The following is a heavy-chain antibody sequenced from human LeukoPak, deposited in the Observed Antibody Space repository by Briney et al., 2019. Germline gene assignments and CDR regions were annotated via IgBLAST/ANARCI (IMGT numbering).Heavy chain of an antibody. V-gene: IGHV3-53*01. CDR2: SYSGGST. CDR1: GFTVSSNY. CDR3: ARDSRYSYGFYWYFDL. J-gene: IGHJ2*01. Sequence: PGGSLRLSCAASGFTVSSNYMSWVRQAPGKGLEWVSVSYSGGSTYYADSVKGRFTISRDNSKNTLYIQMNSLRAEDTAVYYCARDSRYSYGFYWYFDLWGRGTLVTVSS. D-gene: IGHD5-18*01.